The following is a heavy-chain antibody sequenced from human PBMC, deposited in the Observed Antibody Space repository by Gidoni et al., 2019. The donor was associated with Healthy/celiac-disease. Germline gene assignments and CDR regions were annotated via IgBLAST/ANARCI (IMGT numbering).Heavy chain of an antibody. Sequence: EVQLVESGGGLIQPGGSLRLSCAASGFTVSSNYMSWVRQAPGKGLEWVSVIYSGGSTYYADSVKGRFTISRDNSKNTLYLQMNSLRAEDTAVYYCARDNGSSWYYFDYWGQGTLVTVPS. D-gene: IGHD6-13*01. J-gene: IGHJ4*02. CDR2: IYSGGST. CDR3: ARDNGSSWYYFDY. V-gene: IGHV3-53*01. CDR1: GFTVSSNY.